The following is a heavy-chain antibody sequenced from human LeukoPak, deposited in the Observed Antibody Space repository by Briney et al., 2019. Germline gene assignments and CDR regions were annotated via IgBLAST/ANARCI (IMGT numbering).Heavy chain of an antibody. CDR3: ARASEYSSSWYGSVY. CDR1: GFTFDDYG. D-gene: IGHD6-13*01. Sequence: RPGGSLRLSCAASGFTFDDYGMSWVRQAPGKGLEWVSGINWNGGSTGYADSVKGRFTISRDNAKNSLYLQMNSLRAEDTALYYCARASEYSSSWYGSVYWGQGTLVTVSS. CDR2: INWNGGST. V-gene: IGHV3-20*04. J-gene: IGHJ4*02.